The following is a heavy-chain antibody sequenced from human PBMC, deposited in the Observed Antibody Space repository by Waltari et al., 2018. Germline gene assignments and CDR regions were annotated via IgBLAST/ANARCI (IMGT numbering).Heavy chain of an antibody. J-gene: IGHJ4*02. V-gene: IGHV3-30-3*02. D-gene: IGHD3-10*01. CDR3: AKRGTYGPALDY. CDR1: GVIFSVYA. Sequence: QLPLLGSGGGVVQHGKSLTQSCAASGVIFSVYAMHWVRQAPGKGLEWVAVISLDGKKEYYADSVKGRFTISRDNSKSIVYLQMNGLRNEDTALFYCAKRGTYGPALDYWGQGTLVTVSS. CDR2: ISLDGKKE.